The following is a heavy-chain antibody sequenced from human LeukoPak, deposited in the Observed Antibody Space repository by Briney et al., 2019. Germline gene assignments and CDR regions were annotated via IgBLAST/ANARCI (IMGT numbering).Heavy chain of an antibody. Sequence: GGSLSPSCAASGFTLSSYAMHGVRQAPGKGREGVAVISYDGSNKYYADSVKGRFTISRDNSKNTLYLQMNSLRAEDTAVYYCARSEPDYWYFDLWGRGTLVTVSS. CDR1: GFTLSSYA. CDR2: ISYDGSNK. V-gene: IGHV3-30-3*01. D-gene: IGHD1-14*01. J-gene: IGHJ2*01. CDR3: ARSEPDYWYFDL.